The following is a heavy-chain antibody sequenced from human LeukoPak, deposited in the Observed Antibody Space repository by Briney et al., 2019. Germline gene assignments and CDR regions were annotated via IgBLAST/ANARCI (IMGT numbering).Heavy chain of an antibody. CDR3: ARAVQPGYSSRPFDY. D-gene: IGHD6-13*01. J-gene: IGHJ4*02. CDR2: INPNSGGT. CDR1: GYTFTGYY. Sequence: GASVKVSCKASGYTFTGYYMHWVRQAPGQGLEWMGWINPNSGGTNYAQKFQGWVTMTRDTSISTAYMELSRLRSDDTAVYYCARAVQPGYSSRPFDYWGQGTLVTVSS. V-gene: IGHV1-2*04.